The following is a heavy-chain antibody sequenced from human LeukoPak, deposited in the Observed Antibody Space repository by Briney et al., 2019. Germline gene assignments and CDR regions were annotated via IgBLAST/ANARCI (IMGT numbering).Heavy chain of an antibody. V-gene: IGHV3-21*01. CDR2: ISPSGSIS. D-gene: IGHD5-18*01. Sequence: GGSLRLSCAASGFTFSSHGINWVRQAPGKGLEWVSGISPSGSISYYADSVTGRFTISRDNAKNSLYLQMNSLRAEDTAVYYCARRATTERGHSYGLDYWGQGTLVTVSS. J-gene: IGHJ4*02. CDR3: ARRATTERGHSYGLDY. CDR1: GFTFSSHG.